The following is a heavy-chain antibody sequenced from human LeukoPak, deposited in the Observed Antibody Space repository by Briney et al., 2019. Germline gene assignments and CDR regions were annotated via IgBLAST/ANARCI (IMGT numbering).Heavy chain of an antibody. V-gene: IGHV3-30*04. CDR1: GFTFSHYG. Sequence: GRSLRLSCEASGFTFSHYGIHWVRQTPGKGLERVAAISSDGVEKHYADSVKGRFTISRDNSKSTLYLQMNSLRAEDTALYYCAREGHYDILTGYSPVEYYFYYMDVWGKGTTVTVSS. CDR2: ISSDGVEK. J-gene: IGHJ6*03. CDR3: AREGHYDILTGYSPVEYYFYYMDV. D-gene: IGHD3-9*01.